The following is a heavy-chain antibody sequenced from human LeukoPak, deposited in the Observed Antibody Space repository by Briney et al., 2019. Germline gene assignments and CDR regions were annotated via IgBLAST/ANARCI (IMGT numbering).Heavy chain of an antibody. D-gene: IGHD2-2*02. J-gene: IGHJ4*02. CDR1: GGSFSGYY. Sequence: SETLSLTCAVYGGSFSGYYWSWIRQPPGKGLEWIGEINHSGSTNYNPSLKSRVTMSVDTSKNQFSLKLSSVTAADTAVYYCARESSTSCYTYWGQGTLVTVSS. V-gene: IGHV4-34*01. CDR2: INHSGST. CDR3: ARESSTSCYTY.